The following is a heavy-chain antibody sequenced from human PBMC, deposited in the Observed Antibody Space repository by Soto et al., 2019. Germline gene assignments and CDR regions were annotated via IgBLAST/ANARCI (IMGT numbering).Heavy chain of an antibody. Sequence: QVQLVESGGGVVQPGRSLRLSCAASGFTFSTFGMHWVRQAPGKGLEWVAVIWYDGRNKYYRESVKDRFTISRDNSKNTLYLQMNSLRAEDTAVYYCARGGSSGLFDYWGQGTLVTVSS. CDR3: ARGGSSGLFDY. CDR1: GFTFSTFG. CDR2: IWYDGRNK. V-gene: IGHV3-33*01. D-gene: IGHD3-16*01. J-gene: IGHJ4*02.